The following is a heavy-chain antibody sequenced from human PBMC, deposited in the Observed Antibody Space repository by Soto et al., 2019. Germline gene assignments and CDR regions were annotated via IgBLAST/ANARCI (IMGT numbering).Heavy chain of an antibody. D-gene: IGHD5-12*01. Sequence: SVKVSCKASGGTFSSYAISWVRQAPGQGLEWMGGIIPIFGTANYAQKFQGRVTITADESTSTAYMELSSLRSEDTAVYYCARAYSGYDGYYHGMDVWGQGTTVTVSS. V-gene: IGHV1-69*13. CDR2: IIPIFGTA. J-gene: IGHJ6*02. CDR3: ARAYSGYDGYYHGMDV. CDR1: GGTFSSYA.